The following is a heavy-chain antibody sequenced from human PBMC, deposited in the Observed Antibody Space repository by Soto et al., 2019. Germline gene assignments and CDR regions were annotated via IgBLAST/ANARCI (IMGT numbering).Heavy chain of an antibody. D-gene: IGHD2-15*01. Sequence: QVQLVQSGAEVKKPGSSVKVSCTASGGTFSSYAISWVRQAPGKGLEWMGGIIPIFGTANYAQKFQGRVTITADESTRTAYMELSSLRSDDTAVYYCARDRIHGRRIDWVDPWGPGTLGPVSS. CDR1: GGTFSSYA. J-gene: IGHJ5*02. V-gene: IGHV1-69*12. CDR3: ARDRIHGRRIDWVDP. CDR2: IIPIFGTA.